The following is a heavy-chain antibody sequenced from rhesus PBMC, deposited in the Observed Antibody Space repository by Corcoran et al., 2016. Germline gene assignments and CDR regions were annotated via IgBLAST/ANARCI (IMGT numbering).Heavy chain of an antibody. V-gene: IGHV4-165*01. Sequence: QVQLQESGPGLVKPSETPSLTCDVLGGAYTRHYRSVIRPPPGKGVEWFGYIHAGSGSTSYNPSLKSRVTISTDTSKNQFSLKPSSVTAADTAMYYCARVNYGLDSWGQGVVVTVSS. CDR3: ARVNYGLDS. CDR2: IHAGSGST. CDR1: GGAYTRHY. J-gene: IGHJ6*01.